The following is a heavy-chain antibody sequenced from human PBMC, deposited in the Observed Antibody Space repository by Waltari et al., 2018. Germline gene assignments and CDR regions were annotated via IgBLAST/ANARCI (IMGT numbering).Heavy chain of an antibody. CDR2: IYYSGST. J-gene: IGHJ2*01. Sequence: QVQLQESGPGLVKPSETLSLTCTVSGGSISSHYWSWIRQPPGKGLEWIGYIYYSGSTHSNPCLKSRVTISVDTSKNQFSLKLSSVTAADTAVYYCARFLVLGWADLSSWKKYWYFDLWGRGTLVTVSS. V-gene: IGHV4-59*11. D-gene: IGHD6-13*01. CDR3: ARFLVLGWADLSSWKKYWYFDL. CDR1: GGSISSHY.